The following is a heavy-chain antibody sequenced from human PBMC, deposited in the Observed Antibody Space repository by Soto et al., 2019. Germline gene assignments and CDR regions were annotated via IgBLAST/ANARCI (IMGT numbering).Heavy chain of an antibody. D-gene: IGHD5-12*01. V-gene: IGHV3-21*01. CDR2: IGSIDGSSNYI. CDR1: GFTLSTYS. J-gene: IGHJ4*02. Sequence: GGSLRLSCAASGFTLSTYSMNWVRQAPGKGLEWVSSIGSIDGSSNYIHYADSLKGRFTISRDNAKNSVYLQMNSLRAEDTAVYYCASEGYNALFDYWGQGTQVTVSS. CDR3: ASEGYNALFDY.